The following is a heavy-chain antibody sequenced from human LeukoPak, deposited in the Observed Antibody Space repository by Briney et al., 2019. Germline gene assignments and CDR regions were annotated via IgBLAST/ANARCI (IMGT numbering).Heavy chain of an antibody. V-gene: IGHV4-61*01. Sequence: SETLSLTCTVSGGSVSSGSYYWSWIRQPPGKGLEWIGYIYYSGSTNYNPSLKSRVTISVDTSKNQFSLKLSSVTAADTAVYYCARDRGYGDSWDFDLWGRGTLVTVSS. CDR1: GGSVSSGSYY. CDR2: IYYSGST. CDR3: ARDRGYGDSWDFDL. J-gene: IGHJ2*01. D-gene: IGHD4-17*01.